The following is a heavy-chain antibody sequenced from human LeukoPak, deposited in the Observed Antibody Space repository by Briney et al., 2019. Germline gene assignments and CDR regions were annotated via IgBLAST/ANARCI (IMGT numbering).Heavy chain of an antibody. D-gene: IGHD3-10*01. J-gene: IGHJ4*02. CDR1: GGSISSYY. Sequence: SETLSLTCTVSGGSISSYYWSWIRQPPGKGLEWIGYIYYSGSTNYNPSLKSRVTISVDTSMNQFSLKLSSVTAADTAVYYCARRGFGENFDYWGQGTLVTVSS. V-gene: IGHV4-59*01. CDR3: ARRGFGENFDY. CDR2: IYYSGST.